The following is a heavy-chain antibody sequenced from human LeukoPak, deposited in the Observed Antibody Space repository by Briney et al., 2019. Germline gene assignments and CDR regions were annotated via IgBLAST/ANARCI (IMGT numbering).Heavy chain of an antibody. CDR2: ISGSGGST. CDR3: AKASRYYDFWSGYPDDAFDI. V-gene: IGHV3-23*01. D-gene: IGHD3-3*01. CDR1: GFTFSSYA. J-gene: IGHJ3*02. Sequence: PGGSLRLSCAASGFTFSSYAMSWVRQAPGKGLEWVSAISGSGGSTYYADSVKGRFTISRDNSKNTLYLQMNSLRAEDTAVYYCAKASRYYDFWSGYPDDAFDIWGQGTMVTVSS.